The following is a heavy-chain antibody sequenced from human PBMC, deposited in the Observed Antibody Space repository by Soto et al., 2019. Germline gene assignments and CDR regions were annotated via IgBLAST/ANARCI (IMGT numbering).Heavy chain of an antibody. CDR3: ARSCSGGSCYFDY. Sequence: QVQLVQSGAEVKKPGSSVKVSCKASGGTFSSYTISWVRQAPGQGLEWMGRIISILGIANYAQKFQGRVTITANKTTSTAYMELSSLRSEDTAVYYCARSCSGGSCYFDYWGQGTLVTVSS. D-gene: IGHD2-15*01. CDR1: GGTFSSYT. CDR2: IISILGIA. J-gene: IGHJ4*02. V-gene: IGHV1-69*02.